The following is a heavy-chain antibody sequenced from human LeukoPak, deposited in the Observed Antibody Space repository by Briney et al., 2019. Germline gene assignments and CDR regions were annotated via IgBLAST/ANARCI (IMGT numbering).Heavy chain of an antibody. D-gene: IGHD3-10*01. CDR2: ISSSGSTI. Sequence: GGSLRLSCAASGFTFSDYYMSWIRQAPGKGLEWVACISSSGSTIYYADSVKGRFTISRDNAKNSLYLQMNSLRAEDTAVYYCARGVRRLWFGEPTGAFDIWGPGKMVIVSS. V-gene: IGHV3-11*04. CDR3: ARGVRRLWFGEPTGAFDI. J-gene: IGHJ3*02. CDR1: GFTFSDYY.